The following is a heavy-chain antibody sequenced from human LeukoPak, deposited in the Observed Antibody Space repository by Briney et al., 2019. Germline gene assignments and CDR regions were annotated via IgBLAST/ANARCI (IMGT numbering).Heavy chain of an antibody. J-gene: IGHJ5*02. CDR1: GFTFSSY. Sequence: PGGSLRLSCAASGFTFSSYWGWIRQPPGKGLEWIGSMYYSGSTYYNPSLKSRVTISVDTSKNQFSLKLSSVTAADTAVYYCARAPSVGSYDGWFDPWGQGTLVTVSS. D-gene: IGHD1-26*01. V-gene: IGHV4-39*07. CDR2: MYYSGST. CDR3: ARAPSVGSYDGWFDP.